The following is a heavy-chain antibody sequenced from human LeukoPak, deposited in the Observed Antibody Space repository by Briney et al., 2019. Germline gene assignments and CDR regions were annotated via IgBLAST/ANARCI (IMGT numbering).Heavy chain of an antibody. V-gene: IGHV4-39*07. CDR1: GGSFSSSSYY. D-gene: IGHD4/OR15-4a*01. CDR3: ARTINGPDY. Sequence: SETLSLTCTVSGGSFSSSSYYWGWIRQPPGKGLEWIGSIYYSGSTYYNPSLKSRVTTSVDTSKNQFSLKLSSVTAADTAVYYCARTINGPDYWGQGTLVTVSS. J-gene: IGHJ4*02. CDR2: IYYSGST.